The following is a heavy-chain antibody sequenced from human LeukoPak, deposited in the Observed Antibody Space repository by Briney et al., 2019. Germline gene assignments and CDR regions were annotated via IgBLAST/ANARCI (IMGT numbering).Heavy chain of an antibody. D-gene: IGHD1-14*01. CDR2: INSDGSST. Sequence: PGGSLRHSCAASGFTFSSYWMHWVRQAPGKGLVWVSRINSDGSSTTNADSVKGRFTISRDNARNTLYVQMNSLRAEDTAVYYCARALTRGPHDCWGQGTLVTVSS. CDR3: ARALTRGPHDC. V-gene: IGHV3-74*01. J-gene: IGHJ4*02. CDR1: GFTFSSYW.